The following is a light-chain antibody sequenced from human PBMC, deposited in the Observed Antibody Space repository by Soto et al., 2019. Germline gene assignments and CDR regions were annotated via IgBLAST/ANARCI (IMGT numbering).Light chain of an antibody. Sequence: DIQMTQSPSTLSASVGDRVTITCRASQSISSWLAWYQQKPGKAPKLLIYDASSLESGVPSRFSGSGSGTEFTLTTSSLQPDDFATDYCQQYNSYSLTFGGGTEVEIK. V-gene: IGKV1-5*01. CDR1: QSISSW. CDR2: DAS. CDR3: QQYNSYSLT. J-gene: IGKJ4*01.